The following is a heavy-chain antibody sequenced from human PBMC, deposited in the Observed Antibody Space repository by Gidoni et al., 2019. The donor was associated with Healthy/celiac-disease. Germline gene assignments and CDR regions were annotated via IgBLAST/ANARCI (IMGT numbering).Heavy chain of an antibody. CDR2: IDPGDSDT. CDR1: GYSFTSYW. V-gene: IGHV5-51*01. CDR3: AKTDSSSWYQGQFDY. Sequence: EVQLVQSGAEVKQPGEPLKISCQGSGYSFTSYWIGWVRQMPGKGLEWMGIIDPGDSDTRYSPSFQGQVTISADKSISTAYLQWSSLKASDTAMYYCAKTDSSSWYQGQFDYWGQGTLVTVSS. D-gene: IGHD6-13*01. J-gene: IGHJ4*02.